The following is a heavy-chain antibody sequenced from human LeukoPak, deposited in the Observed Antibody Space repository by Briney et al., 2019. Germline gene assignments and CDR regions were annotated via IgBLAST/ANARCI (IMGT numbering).Heavy chain of an antibody. CDR1: GGTFSSYA. V-gene: IGHV1-69*06. Sequence: SVKVSCKASGGTFSSYAISWVRQAPGQGLEWMGRIIPIFGTANYAQKFQGRVTVTADKSTSTAYMELSSLRSEDTAVYYCARDLGLVRTGYFDYWGQGTLVTVSS. CDR2: IIPIFGTA. D-gene: IGHD6-19*01. J-gene: IGHJ4*02. CDR3: ARDLGLVRTGYFDY.